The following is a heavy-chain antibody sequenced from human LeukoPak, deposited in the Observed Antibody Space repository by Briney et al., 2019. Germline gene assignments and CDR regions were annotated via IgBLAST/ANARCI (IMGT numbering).Heavy chain of an antibody. CDR3: AKDYGDYGDDY. J-gene: IGHJ4*02. CDR2: ISYDGSNK. V-gene: IGHV3-30*18. D-gene: IGHD4-17*01. CDR1: GFTFSSYG. Sequence: GGSLRLSCAASGFTFSSYGMHWVRQAPGKGLEWVAVISYDGSNKYYADSVKGRFTISRDNSKNTLYLQMNSLRAEDTAVYYCAKDYGDYGDDYWGQGTLVTVPS.